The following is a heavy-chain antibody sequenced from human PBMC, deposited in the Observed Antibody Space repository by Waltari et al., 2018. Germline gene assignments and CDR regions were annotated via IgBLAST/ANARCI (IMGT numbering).Heavy chain of an antibody. J-gene: IGHJ4*02. CDR2: IHHSGTT. Sequence: QVQLHQWGAGLLKPSETLSLTCGVSGGSFNDSYWTWIHQPPGKGLEWIGEIHHSGTTDYNPSLNSRLTMSVDTSKKQISLKMSSVTAADTAVYYCARGDLHYGSSGFFYWGQGALVTVSS. V-gene: IGHV4-34*01. CDR1: GGSFNDSY. D-gene: IGHD3-22*01. CDR3: ARGDLHYGSSGFFY.